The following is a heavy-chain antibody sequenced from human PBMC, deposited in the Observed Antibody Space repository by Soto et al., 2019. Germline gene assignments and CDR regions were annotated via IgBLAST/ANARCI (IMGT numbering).Heavy chain of an antibody. CDR1: GFTFSNAW. Sequence: EVQLVESGGGLVKPGGSLRLSCAASGFTFSNAWMSWVRQAPGKGLEWVGRIKSKTDGGTTDYAAPVKGRFTISRDDSKNTLYLQMTSLKTEDTAVYYWTTGPAYYYYMYVWGKGTTVTVSS. V-gene: IGHV3-15*01. CDR3: TTGPAYYYYMYV. CDR2: IKSKTDGGTT. J-gene: IGHJ6*03. D-gene: IGHD2-2*01.